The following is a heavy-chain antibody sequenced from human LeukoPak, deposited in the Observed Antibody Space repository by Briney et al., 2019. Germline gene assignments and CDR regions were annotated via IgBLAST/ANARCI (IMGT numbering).Heavy chain of an antibody. CDR1: GFTFSSYA. CDR3: ARAGLSTSGTLTDFFDY. Sequence: GGSLRLSCAASGFTFSSYAMNWVRRAPGKELEWVSSISGSGGNTFYADSVKGRFTISRDNSKNTIYLQMNSLRAEDTAVYYCARAGLSTSGTLTDFFDYWGQGTLVTVSS. CDR2: ISGSGGNT. V-gene: IGHV3-23*01. J-gene: IGHJ4*02. D-gene: IGHD1-26*01.